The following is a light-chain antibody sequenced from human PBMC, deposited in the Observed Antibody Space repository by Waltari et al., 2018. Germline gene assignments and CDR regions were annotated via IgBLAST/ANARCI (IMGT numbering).Light chain of an antibody. CDR2: KGY. CDR3: SLYMGSGIWV. CDR1: SGSVSSTSY. J-gene: IGLJ3*02. V-gene: IGLV8-61*01. Sequence: QTVVTQEPSLSVSPGGTVTLTCALSSGSVSSTSYATWYQQTPGQPPRTVMYKGYRRSSGGPDRFSGSIFGNKAVLTITGAQADDECDYYCSLYMGSGIWVFGGGTKLTVL.